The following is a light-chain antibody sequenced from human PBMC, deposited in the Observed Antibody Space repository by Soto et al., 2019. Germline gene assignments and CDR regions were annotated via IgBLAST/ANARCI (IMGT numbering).Light chain of an antibody. CDR2: AAS. J-gene: IGKJ4*01. CDR1: RDISSW. V-gene: IGKV1-12*01. Sequence: DIQLTQSPSSVSASVGDRVTITGRASRDISSWLAWYQQKPGQAPNILVFAASTLQRGVPTRFSGRGSGTGFTLTIDSLQPEDFATYYCQQADSLPLTFGGGTKVDIK. CDR3: QQADSLPLT.